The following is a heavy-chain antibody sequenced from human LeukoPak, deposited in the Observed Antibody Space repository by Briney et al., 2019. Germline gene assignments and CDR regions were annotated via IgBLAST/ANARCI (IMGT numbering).Heavy chain of an antibody. V-gene: IGHV4-38-2*02. CDR3: ARDDYSNYGHC. Sequence: SETLSLTCAVSGYCISSGYYWAWIRQPPGEGLEWVGSIFHSGTYYNPSLKSRVSISMDTSKNQFSLSLSSVTAADTAVYYCARDDYSNYGHCWGQGKLVTVSS. J-gene: IGHJ4*02. D-gene: IGHD4-11*01. CDR1: GYCISSGYY. CDR2: IFHSGT.